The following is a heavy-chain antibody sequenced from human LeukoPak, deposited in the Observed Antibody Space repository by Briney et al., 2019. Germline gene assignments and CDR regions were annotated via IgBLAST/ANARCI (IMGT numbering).Heavy chain of an antibody. D-gene: IGHD2-2*01. CDR1: GFTFSSYA. CDR2: ISGSGGST. V-gene: IGHV3-23*01. Sequence: GGSLRLSCAASGFTFSSYAMSWVRQAPGKGLEWVSAISGSGGSTYYADFVKGRFTISRDNSKNTLYLQMSSLRAEDTAVYYCAKGRPVVEVPAAIRGRAYWGQGTLVTVSS. J-gene: IGHJ4*02. CDR3: AKGRPVVEVPAAIRGRAY.